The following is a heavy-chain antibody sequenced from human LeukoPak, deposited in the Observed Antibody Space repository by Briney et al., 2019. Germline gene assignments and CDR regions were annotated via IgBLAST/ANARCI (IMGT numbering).Heavy chain of an antibody. V-gene: IGHV4-59*01. CDR1: GGSISSYY. J-gene: IGHJ3*02. CDR3: ARVMYGEYAFDI. Sequence: SETLSLTCTVSGGSISSYYWSWIRQPPGKGLEWIGYIYYSGSTNYNPSLKSRVTISVDTSKNQFSLKLSSVTAADTAVYYCARVMYGEYAFDIWDQGTMVTVSS. CDR2: IYYSGST. D-gene: IGHD2-8*01.